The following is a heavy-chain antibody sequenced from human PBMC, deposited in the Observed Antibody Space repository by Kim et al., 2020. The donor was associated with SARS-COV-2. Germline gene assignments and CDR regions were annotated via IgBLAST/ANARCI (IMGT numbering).Heavy chain of an antibody. J-gene: IGHJ4*02. V-gene: IGHV3-30*18. CDR2: ISYDGSNK. D-gene: IGHD6-13*01. CDR1: GFTFSSYG. Sequence: GGSLRLSCAASGFTFSSYGMHWVRQAPGKGLEWVAVISYDGSNKYYADSVKGRFTISRDNSKNTLYLQMNSLRAEDTAVYYCAKDKYSSSWPFDYWGQGTLVTVSS. CDR3: AKDKYSSSWPFDY.